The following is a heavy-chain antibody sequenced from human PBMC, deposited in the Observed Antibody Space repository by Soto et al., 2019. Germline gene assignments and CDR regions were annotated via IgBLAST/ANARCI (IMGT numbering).Heavy chain of an antibody. CDR1: GYTFTSYG. J-gene: IGHJ4*02. D-gene: IGHD2-15*01. CDR2: ISAYNGNT. Sequence: ASVKASCKASGYTFTSYGISWVRQAPGQGLEWMGWISAYNGNTNYAQKLQGRVTMTTDTSTSTAYMELRSLRSDDTAVYYCARDVLVTRSSYCSGGSCYGHGYWGQGTLVTVSS. V-gene: IGHV1-18*01. CDR3: ARDVLVTRSSYCSGGSCYGHGY.